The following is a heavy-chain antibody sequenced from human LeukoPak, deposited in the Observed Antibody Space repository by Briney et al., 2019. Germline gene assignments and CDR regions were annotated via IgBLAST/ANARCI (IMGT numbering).Heavy chain of an antibody. V-gene: IGHV1-2*02. Sequence: ASVKVSCKASGYAFMGYYIHWVRQAPGQGLEWMGWINPSIGVTKHAQKFQGRVTMTRETSITTAYLELSSLTSDDPAVYYCARGVAGYGPYDYWGQGTLVTVSS. CDR1: GYAFMGYY. D-gene: IGHD5-12*01. J-gene: IGHJ4*02. CDR2: INPSIGVT. CDR3: ARGVAGYGPYDY.